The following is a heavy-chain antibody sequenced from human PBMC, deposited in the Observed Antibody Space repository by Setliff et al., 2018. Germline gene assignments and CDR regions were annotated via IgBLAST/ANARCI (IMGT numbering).Heavy chain of an antibody. V-gene: IGHV1-18*01. CDR3: ARINFYDSTAYYYAPHH. J-gene: IGHJ5*02. D-gene: IGHD3-22*01. Sequence: ASVKVSCKASGYRFATYGINWVRQAPGQGLEWMGWISPYNGNTKYAQKFQGRVTMTADTSTSTAYMELRSLRFDDTAVYYCARINFYDSTAYYYAPHHWGQGTLVTVSS. CDR1: GYRFATYG. CDR2: ISPYNGNT.